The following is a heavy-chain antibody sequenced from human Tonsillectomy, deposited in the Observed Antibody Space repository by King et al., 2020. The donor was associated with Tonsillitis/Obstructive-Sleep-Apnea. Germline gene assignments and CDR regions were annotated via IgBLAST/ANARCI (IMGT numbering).Heavy chain of an antibody. CDR2: MNWNGGST. Sequence: VQLVESWGGVVRPGGSLRLSCAASGFTFDDYGMSWVRQAPGKGLEWVSGMNWNGGSTGYADSVKGRFTISRDNAKNSLYLQMNSLRAEDTALYYCARDPSCSRTSCYPSYFDYGGQGTLVTVSS. CDR3: ARDPSCSRTSCYPSYFDY. D-gene: IGHD2-2*01. V-gene: IGHV3-20*04. J-gene: IGHJ4*02. CDR1: GFTFDDYG.